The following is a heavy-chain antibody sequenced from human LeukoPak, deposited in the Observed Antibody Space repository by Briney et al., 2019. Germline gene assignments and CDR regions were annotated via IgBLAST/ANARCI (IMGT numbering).Heavy chain of an antibody. D-gene: IGHD2-2*03. CDR1: VGSISSYF. V-gene: IGHV4-59*08. Sequence: SETLSLTCTVSVGSISSYFWSWIRQPPGNGRGWIGYIYYSVSTNYNPSLKSRVTISVDTSKNQFSLKLSSVTAADTAVYYCAIGYCSSTSCPVGYWGQGTLVTVSS. CDR2: IYYSVST. J-gene: IGHJ4*02. CDR3: AIGYCSSTSCPVGY.